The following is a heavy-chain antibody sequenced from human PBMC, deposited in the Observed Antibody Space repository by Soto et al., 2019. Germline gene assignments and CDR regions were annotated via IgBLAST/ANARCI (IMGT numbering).Heavy chain of an antibody. Sequence: TSETLSLTCAVYGGSFSGYYWSWIRQPPGKGLEWIGEINHSGSTNYNPSLKSRVTISVDTSKNQFSLKLSSVTAADTAVYYCARAYDSSGYYYVKAFDIWGQGTMVTVSS. D-gene: IGHD3-22*01. V-gene: IGHV4-34*01. CDR2: INHSGST. CDR3: ARAYDSSGYYYVKAFDI. J-gene: IGHJ3*02. CDR1: GGSFSGYY.